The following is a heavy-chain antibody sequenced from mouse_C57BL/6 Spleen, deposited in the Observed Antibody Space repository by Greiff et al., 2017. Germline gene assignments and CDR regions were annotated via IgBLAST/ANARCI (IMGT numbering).Heavy chain of an antibody. J-gene: IGHJ1*03. CDR3: ALQYGSSSPEDFDV. D-gene: IGHD1-1*01. CDR2: IDPSDSYT. Sequence: QVQLQQPGAELVRPGTSVKLSCKASGYTFTSYWMHWVKQRPGQGLEWIGVIDPSDSYTNYNQKFKGKATLTVDTSSSTAYMQLSSLTSEDSAVTYWALQYGSSSPEDFDVWGTGTTVTVSS. CDR1: GYTFTSYW. V-gene: IGHV1-59*01.